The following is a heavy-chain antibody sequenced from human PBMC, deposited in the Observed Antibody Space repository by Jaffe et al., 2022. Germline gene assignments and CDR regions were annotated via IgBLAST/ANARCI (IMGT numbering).Heavy chain of an antibody. D-gene: IGHD3-3*01. CDR3: AKAYYDFWSGYSGCLWDY. Sequence: EVQLLDSGGGLVQPGGSLRLSCTASGFTFSNFAMSWVRQAPGKGLEWVSFISGSGGSTYYADSVKGRFTISRDNSKNTLYLQMNSLKAEDTAVYYCAKAYYDFWSGYSGCLWDYWGQGTLVTVSS. J-gene: IGHJ4*02. V-gene: IGHV3-23*01. CDR2: ISGSGGST. CDR1: GFTFSNFA.